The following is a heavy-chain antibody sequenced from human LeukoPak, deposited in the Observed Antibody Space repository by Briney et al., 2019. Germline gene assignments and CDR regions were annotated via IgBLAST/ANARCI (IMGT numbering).Heavy chain of an antibody. CDR3: GRVGGEYYDSRGYSV. CDR2: MNPNSGNT. J-gene: IGHJ4*02. D-gene: IGHD3-22*01. CDR1: GYTFTSYD. Sequence: ASVKVSCKASGYTFTSYDINWVRQATGQGLEWMGWMNPNSGNTGYAQKFQGRVTMTRNTSISTAYMELTSLRSEDTAVYYSGRVGGEYYDSRGYSVWGQGTLVTVSS. V-gene: IGHV1-8*01.